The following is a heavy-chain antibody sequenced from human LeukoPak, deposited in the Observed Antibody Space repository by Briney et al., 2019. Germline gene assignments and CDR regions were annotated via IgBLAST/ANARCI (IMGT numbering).Heavy chain of an antibody. Sequence: PGGSLRLSCAASGFTFSTYAMSWVRQAPGQGLEWVSSINGDGGSTSYAESVKGRFTVSRDNSKNTLYLQMDSLRAEDTAVYYCAKRPDCSTTNCFRFEYWGQGTLVTVSS. V-gene: IGHV3-23*01. CDR2: INGDGGST. D-gene: IGHD2-2*01. J-gene: IGHJ4*02. CDR3: AKRPDCSTTNCFRFEY. CDR1: GFTFSTYA.